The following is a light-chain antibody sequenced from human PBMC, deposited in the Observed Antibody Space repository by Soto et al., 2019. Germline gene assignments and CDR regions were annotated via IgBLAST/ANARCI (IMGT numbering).Light chain of an antibody. CDR3: QLYGSSPSPT. Sequence: EIVLTQSPGTLSLSPGERATLSCRASQSVRSSYLAWYQQKPGQAPRVLIYGASSRATGIPDRFSDSGSVTDVALTINRLEREPFAAYYCQLYGSSPSPTFGGGTKVEIK. V-gene: IGKV3-20*01. J-gene: IGKJ4*01. CDR1: QSVRSSY. CDR2: GAS.